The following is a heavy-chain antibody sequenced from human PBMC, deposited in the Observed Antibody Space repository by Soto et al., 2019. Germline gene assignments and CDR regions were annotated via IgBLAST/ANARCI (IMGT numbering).Heavy chain of an antibody. J-gene: IGHJ4*02. CDR2: IYWEDDK. CDR3: AHSGANYDGSGSLLDY. V-gene: IGHV2-5*02. CDR1: GFSLSTSGVG. Sequence: QITLKESGPTLVKPTQTLTLTCTFSGFSLSTSGVGVGWIRQPPGKALEWLALIYWEDDKRYRPSLKSSLTITKDTSKNPVVLTMTNMDPVDTATYFCAHSGANYDGSGSLLDYWGQGTLVTVSS. D-gene: IGHD3-10*01.